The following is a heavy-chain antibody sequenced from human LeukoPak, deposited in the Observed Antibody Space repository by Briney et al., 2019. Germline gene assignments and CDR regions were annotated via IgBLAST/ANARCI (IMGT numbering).Heavy chain of an antibody. J-gene: IGHJ5*02. CDR2: MNPNRGKT. Sequence: ASVKVSCKASGYTFTSYDINWVRQASGQGLEWMGWMNPNRGKTGYARKFQGRVTMTRNTSISTAYMELSSLRSEDTAVYYWAREGNTKRQLYNWFDPWGQGTLVTVSS. CDR3: AREGNTKRQLYNWFDP. D-gene: IGHD2-2*01. CDR1: GYTFTSYD. V-gene: IGHV1-8*01.